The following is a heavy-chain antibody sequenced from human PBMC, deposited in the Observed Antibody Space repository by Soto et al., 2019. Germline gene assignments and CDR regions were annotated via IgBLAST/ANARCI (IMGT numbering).Heavy chain of an antibody. CDR1: GGTFSSYT. J-gene: IGHJ4*02. V-gene: IGHV1-69*02. Sequence: SVKVSCKASGGTFSSYTISWVRQAPGQGLEWMGMINPSRGITSYAQKFQGRVTMTRDTSTSTVYMELSSLRAEDTAVYYCARGPLVLMVYAGYWYWGQGTLVTVSS. D-gene: IGHD2-8*01. CDR3: ARGPLVLMVYAGYWY. CDR2: INPSRGIT.